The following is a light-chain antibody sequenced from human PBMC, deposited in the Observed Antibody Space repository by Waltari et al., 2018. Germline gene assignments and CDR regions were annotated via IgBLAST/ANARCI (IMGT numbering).Light chain of an antibody. CDR1: QSLGSF. J-gene: IGKJ3*01. Sequence: EIVMTQSPATLSVSPGERVTLSCRASQSLGSFLAWYQQKLGQAPRLLISGISTRATGIPARFSCSGSGTDFTLTISSLESEDFAVYYCQQYKSWPLTFGPGTKVDIK. CDR3: QQYKSWPLT. CDR2: GIS. V-gene: IGKV3-15*01.